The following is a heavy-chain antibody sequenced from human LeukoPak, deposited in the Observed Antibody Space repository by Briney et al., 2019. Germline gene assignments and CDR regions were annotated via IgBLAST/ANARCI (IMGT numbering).Heavy chain of an antibody. Sequence: GGSLRLSCAASGFTFSRYWMSWVRQAPGKGLEWVANIKQDGSEKYYVDSVKGRFTISRDNAKNSLYLQMNSLRAEDTAVYYCAKGNSGPYYMDVWGKGTTVTVSS. CDR2: IKQDGSEK. J-gene: IGHJ6*03. V-gene: IGHV3-7*01. CDR1: GFTFSRYW. D-gene: IGHD3-10*01. CDR3: AKGNSGPYYMDV.